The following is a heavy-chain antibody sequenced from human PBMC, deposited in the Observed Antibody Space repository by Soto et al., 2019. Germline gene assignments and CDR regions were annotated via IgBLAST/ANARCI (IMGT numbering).Heavy chain of an antibody. V-gene: IGHV4-30-4*01. D-gene: IGHD2-15*01. Sequence: QVQLQESGPGLVKPSQTLSLTCTVSGGSISSGDYYWSWIRQPPGKGLEWIGYIYYSGSTYYNPSLKXXVXIXXDTSKNQFSLKLSSVTAADTAVSYCAREGGGNLGYWGQGTLVTVSS. CDR3: AREGGGNLGY. J-gene: IGHJ4*02. CDR2: IYYSGST. CDR1: GGSISSGDYY.